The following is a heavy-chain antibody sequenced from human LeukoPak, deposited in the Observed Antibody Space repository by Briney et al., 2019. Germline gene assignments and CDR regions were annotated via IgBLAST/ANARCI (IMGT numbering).Heavy chain of an antibody. D-gene: IGHD5-24*01. CDR3: AKDSRWYSDDDY. CDR1: GFTFSSYG. J-gene: IGHJ4*02. Sequence: GGSLRLSCAASGFTFSSYGMHWVRQAPGKGLEWVAVISYDGSNKYYADSVKGRFTISRDNSKNTLYLQMNSPRAEDTAVYYCAKDSRWYSDDDYWGQGTLVTVSS. V-gene: IGHV3-30*18. CDR2: ISYDGSNK.